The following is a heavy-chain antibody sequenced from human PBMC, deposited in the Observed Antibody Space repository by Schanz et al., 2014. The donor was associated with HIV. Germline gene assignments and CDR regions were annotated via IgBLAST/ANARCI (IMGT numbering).Heavy chain of an antibody. CDR3: ARGSGPYYYYYGMDV. CDR2: KWYDGSNK. CDR1: GFTFSTYG. D-gene: IGHD3-10*01. Sequence: QVQLVESGGGVVQPGRSLRLSCAASGFTFSTYGMHWVRQAPGKGLEWVAVKWYDGSNKYYADSVKGRFTISRDNSKNTLYLQMNSLRADDTAVYYCARGSGPYYYYYGMDVWGQGTTVTVAS. V-gene: IGHV3-33*08. J-gene: IGHJ6*02.